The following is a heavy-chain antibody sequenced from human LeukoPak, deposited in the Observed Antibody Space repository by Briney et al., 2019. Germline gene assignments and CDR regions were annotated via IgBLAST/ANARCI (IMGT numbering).Heavy chain of an antibody. D-gene: IGHD1-26*01. Sequence: SVKVSCKASGGTFSSFTISWVRQAPGQGLEWMGRIIPILGIANYAQKFQGRVTITADKSTSTAYMELSSLRSEDTAVYYCASTLSELPGQDYWGQGTLVTVSS. V-gene: IGHV1-69*02. CDR1: GGTFSSFT. CDR3: ASTLSELPGQDY. CDR2: IIPILGIA. J-gene: IGHJ4*02.